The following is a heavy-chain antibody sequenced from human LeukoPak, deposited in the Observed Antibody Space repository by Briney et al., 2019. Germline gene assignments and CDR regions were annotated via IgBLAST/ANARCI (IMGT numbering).Heavy chain of an antibody. D-gene: IGHD3-3*01. Sequence: SETLSLTCAVPGGSISSGGYSWSWIRQPPGKGLEWIGYIYHSGSTYYNPSLKSRVTISVDRSKNQFSLKLSSVTAADTAVYYCARGGTIFGVVRRGDWFDPWGQGTLVTVSS. V-gene: IGHV4-30-2*01. J-gene: IGHJ5*02. CDR1: GGSISSGGYS. CDR3: ARGGTIFGVVRRGDWFDP. CDR2: IYHSGST.